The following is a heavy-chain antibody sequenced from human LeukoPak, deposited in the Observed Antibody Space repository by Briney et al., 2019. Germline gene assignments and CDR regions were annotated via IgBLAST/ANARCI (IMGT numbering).Heavy chain of an antibody. Sequence: ASVKVSCKVSGYTLTELSMHWVRQAPGKGLEWMGGFDPEDGETIYAQKFQGRVTMTEDTSTDTAYMELSSLRSEDTAVYYCATPNPPDYYDSSGYPAGFDYWGQGTLVTVSS. D-gene: IGHD3-22*01. CDR2: FDPEDGET. CDR1: GYTLTELS. CDR3: ATPNPPDYYDSSGYPAGFDY. V-gene: IGHV1-24*01. J-gene: IGHJ4*02.